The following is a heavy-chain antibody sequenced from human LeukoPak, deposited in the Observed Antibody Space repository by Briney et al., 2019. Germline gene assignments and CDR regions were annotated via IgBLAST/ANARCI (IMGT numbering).Heavy chain of an antibody. D-gene: IGHD1-26*01. J-gene: IGHJ4*02. V-gene: IGHV3-23*01. CDR1: GFTFSSYS. CDR2: ISGSGGST. CDR3: AKDLVWEVLVG. Sequence: GGSMTLSCAASGFTFSSYSMSWVRQAPGKGLEWLSAISGSGGSTYYADSVKGRFTISRDTSKNTLCRQMNSLRAEDTAVYYCAKDLVWEVLVGWGEGALVTVSS.